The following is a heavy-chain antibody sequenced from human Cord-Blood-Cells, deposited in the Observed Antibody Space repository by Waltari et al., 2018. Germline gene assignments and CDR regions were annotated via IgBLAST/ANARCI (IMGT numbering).Heavy chain of an antibody. V-gene: IGHV1-24*01. CDR1: GYTLTELS. J-gene: IGHJ4*02. CDR2: LDPEYGKT. D-gene: IGHD3-10*01. CDR3: ATSYYYGSGSYYNY. Sequence: QVQLVQSGDEVKKPGASVKVSCKVSGYTLTELSMHWVRQAPGKGLEWMGVLDPEYGKTSYAKKCQGRVTKTEDTSTDTAYMELSSLRSEDTAVYYCATSYYYGSGSYYNYWGQGTLVTVSS.